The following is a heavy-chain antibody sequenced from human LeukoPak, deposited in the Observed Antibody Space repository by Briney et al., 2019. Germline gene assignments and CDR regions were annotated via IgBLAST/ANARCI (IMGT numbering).Heavy chain of an antibody. Sequence: DPSETLSLTCAVYGGSLSVYYWSWIRHPPGKGLEWIGEINHSGNINYNPSLNSRVTISIDTSKNQFSLKLSSVPAADTAVYYCARDEVGAAHWGQGTLVTVSS. J-gene: IGHJ4*02. V-gene: IGHV4-34*01. CDR1: GGSLSVYY. CDR2: INHSGNI. D-gene: IGHD1-26*01. CDR3: ARDEVGAAH.